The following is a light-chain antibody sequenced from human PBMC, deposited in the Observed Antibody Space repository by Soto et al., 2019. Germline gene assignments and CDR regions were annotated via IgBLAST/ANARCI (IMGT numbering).Light chain of an antibody. CDR1: QSVSNW. Sequence: DIQMTQSPSTLSASVGERVTITCRASQSVSNWLAWYQQKPGKAPNLLIYDVSSLESGVPSRFSGSGSGTDFTLTISSLQPEDFATYYCLQDYNYPRTFGQGTKVDIK. V-gene: IGKV1-5*01. J-gene: IGKJ1*01. CDR2: DVS. CDR3: LQDYNYPRT.